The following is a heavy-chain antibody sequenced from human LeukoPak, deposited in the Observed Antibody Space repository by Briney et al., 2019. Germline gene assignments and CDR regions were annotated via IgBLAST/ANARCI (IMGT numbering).Heavy chain of an antibody. CDR2: ISADAVDT. D-gene: IGHD2-8*02. V-gene: IGHV3-23*01. Sequence: GGSLRLSCVASGFTFSNHAMTWVRQAPGKGLEWVSAISADAVDTFYARSVKGRFTISRDNSKNTMYLQINSLRAEDTAIYYCAKDVWWSVSWGQGTLVTVSS. J-gene: IGHJ5*02. CDR3: AKDVWWSVS. CDR1: GFTFSNHA.